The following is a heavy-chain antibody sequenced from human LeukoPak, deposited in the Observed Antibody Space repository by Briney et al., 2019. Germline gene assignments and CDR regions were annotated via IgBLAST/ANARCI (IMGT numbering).Heavy chain of an antibody. D-gene: IGHD1-26*01. J-gene: IGHJ4*02. CDR2: IVYSGST. V-gene: IGHV4-39*01. CDR3: ARYIVGSMPDY. CDR1: GGSISSSNYY. Sequence: SETLSLTCTVSGGSISSSNYYWGWIRQPPGKGLDWIGSIVYSGSTNYNPSLESRATISVDRSKNQFSLKLSSVTATDTAVYYCARYIVGSMPDYWGQGTLVTVSS.